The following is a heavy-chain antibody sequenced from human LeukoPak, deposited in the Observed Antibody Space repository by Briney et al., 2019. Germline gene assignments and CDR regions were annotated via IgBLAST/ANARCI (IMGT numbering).Heavy chain of an antibody. V-gene: IGHV3-30*04. Sequence: LTGGSLRLSCAASGFTFNSYSMHSVRQAPGKGVEWVTPISDDETYKFYQDCVKGRLTISRDNSKKTLYLQMNSVRAEDKAVYYCARDLLVGATNDDFDIWGQGTMVTVSS. CDR2: ISDDETYK. D-gene: IGHD1-26*01. J-gene: IGHJ3*02. CDR3: ARDLLVGATNDDFDI. CDR1: GFTFNSYS.